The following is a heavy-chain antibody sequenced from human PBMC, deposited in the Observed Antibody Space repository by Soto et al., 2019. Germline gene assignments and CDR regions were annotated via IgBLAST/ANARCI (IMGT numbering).Heavy chain of an antibody. CDR3: VRSLYTSGYYRV. J-gene: IGHJ4*02. Sequence: QVQLVQSGDEVKKPGASVKVSCRASGYTFTSYGVSWVRQAPGKGLEWMGWISAHNGNTNYAQQFQGRVPMTTDTSTSTAYVDLRSLRFDDTAVYYCVRSLYTSGYYRVWGQGTLVTVSS. CDR1: GYTFTSYG. V-gene: IGHV1-18*01. CDR2: ISAHNGNT. D-gene: IGHD6-19*01.